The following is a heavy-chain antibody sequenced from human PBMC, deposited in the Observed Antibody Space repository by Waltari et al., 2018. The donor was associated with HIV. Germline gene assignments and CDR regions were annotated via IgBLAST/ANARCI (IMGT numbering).Heavy chain of an antibody. CDR2: IIPFVGTG. Sequence: QVLRVQSGAAGKKPGSSVKVACKESGGTFSNSGISWVRQAPGQGVEWMGNIIPFVGTGNDAQKFQGRVTITADQSTTTAYMELSSLRSEDTVFYYCARGRDGSSARSSFDYWGQGTLVTVSS. J-gene: IGHJ4*02. D-gene: IGHD5-12*01. V-gene: IGHV1-69*18. CDR1: GGTFSNSG. CDR3: ARGRDGSSARSSFDY.